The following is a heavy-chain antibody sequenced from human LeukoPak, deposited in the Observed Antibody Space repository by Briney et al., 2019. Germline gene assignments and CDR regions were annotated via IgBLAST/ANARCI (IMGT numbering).Heavy chain of an antibody. D-gene: IGHD1-14*01. CDR3: ARDSYRALDY. J-gene: IGHJ4*02. CDR2: INQDGSEK. CDR1: GFTFSSNW. Sequence: PGGSLRLSCAASGFTFSSNWMSWVRQAPGKGLEWVAHINQDGSEKYYVDSVKGRSTISRDNAKNSLYLQMNSLRAEDTAVYYCARDSYRALDYWGQGTLVTVSS. V-gene: IGHV3-7*01.